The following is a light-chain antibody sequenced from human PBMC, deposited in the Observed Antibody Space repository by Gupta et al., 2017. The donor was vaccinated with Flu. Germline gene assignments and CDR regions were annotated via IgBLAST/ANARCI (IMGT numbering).Light chain of an antibody. V-gene: IGLV2-14*03. CDR1: SRDIGGYNY. CDR3: SSYASSGSLL. Sequence: QSDLTQPASVSRSPGRSHTISCICTSRDIGGYNYVSWYQPHPGKAPKLIIFNVNHRPSGVSSRFSCSKSVDTASLTITGLQAEDESEYYCSSYASSGSLLFGGGTKLTVL. J-gene: IGLJ3*02. CDR2: NVN.